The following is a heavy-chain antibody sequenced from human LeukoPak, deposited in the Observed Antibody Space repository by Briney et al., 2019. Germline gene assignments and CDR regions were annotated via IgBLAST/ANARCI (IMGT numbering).Heavy chain of an antibody. J-gene: IGHJ4*02. CDR3: ARDYGFYSGLYFFDH. CDR1: GYTFTGHY. Sequence: GASVKVSCKASGYTFTGHYIHWVRQAPGQGLEWMGWINPNSGGTKYAQKFQGRVTMTRDTSISTAYMELSKLRSDDTAVYSCARDYGFYSGLYFFDHWGQGTLVTVSS. V-gene: IGHV1-2*02. D-gene: IGHD1-26*01. CDR2: INPNSGGT.